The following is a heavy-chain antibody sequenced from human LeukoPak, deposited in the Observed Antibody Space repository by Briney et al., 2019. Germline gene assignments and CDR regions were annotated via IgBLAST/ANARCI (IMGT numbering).Heavy chain of an antibody. D-gene: IGHD3-3*01. CDR2: ISGSGGST. Sequence: PGGSLRLSCAASGFTFSSCAMSWVRQAPGKGLEWVSAISGSGGSTYYADSVKGRFTISRDNSKNTLYLQMNSLRAEDTAVYYCVKSYDFWSGYLNWGQGTLVTVSS. J-gene: IGHJ4*02. V-gene: IGHV3-23*01. CDR1: GFTFSSCA. CDR3: VKSYDFWSGYLN.